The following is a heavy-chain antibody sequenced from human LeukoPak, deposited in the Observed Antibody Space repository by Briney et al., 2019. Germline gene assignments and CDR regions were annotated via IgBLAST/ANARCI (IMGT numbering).Heavy chain of an antibody. D-gene: IGHD3-16*02. CDR2: INHSGST. J-gene: IGHJ5*02. V-gene: IGHV4-34*01. Sequence: SETLSLTCAVYGVSFSGYYWSWIRQPPGKGLEWIGEINHSGSTNYNPSLKRRVTITVDPSKKQFFLKLSSVTAADTAVYFCARRPTVYDYIWGSYRSRSWFDPWGQGTLVIVSS. CDR1: GVSFSGYY. CDR3: ARRPTVYDYIWGSYRSRSWFDP.